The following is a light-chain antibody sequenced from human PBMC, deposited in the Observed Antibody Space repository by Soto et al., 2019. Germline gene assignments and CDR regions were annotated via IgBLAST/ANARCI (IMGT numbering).Light chain of an antibody. CDR2: EVS. CDR3: SSHANTKV. CDR1: NSDIGGRKY. J-gene: IGLJ1*01. V-gene: IGLV2-14*01. Sequence: QSALTQPASVSGSPGQSLTISCTGTNSDIGGRKYVSWYQHHPGKAPKLIIYEVSNRPSGVSNRFSGSKSGNTASLTISGLQAEDEGDYYCSSHANTKVFGPGTKVTVL.